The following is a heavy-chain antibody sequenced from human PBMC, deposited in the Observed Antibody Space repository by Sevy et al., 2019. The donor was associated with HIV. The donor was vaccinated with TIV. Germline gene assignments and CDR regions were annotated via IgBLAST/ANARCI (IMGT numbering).Heavy chain of an antibody. J-gene: IGHJ3*02. Sequence: GGSLRLSCAASGFTFSNAWMSWVRQAPGKGLEWVGRIKSKTDGGTTDYAAPVKGRFTISRDDSKNTLYLQMNSLKTEDTAVYYCTTDMFGYCSSTSCSYYAFDIWGQGTMVTVSS. D-gene: IGHD2-2*03. CDR2: IKSKTDGGTT. V-gene: IGHV3-15*01. CDR3: TTDMFGYCSSTSCSYYAFDI. CDR1: GFTFSNAW.